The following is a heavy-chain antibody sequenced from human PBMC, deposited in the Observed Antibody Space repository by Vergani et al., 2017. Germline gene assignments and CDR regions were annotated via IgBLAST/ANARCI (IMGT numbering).Heavy chain of an antibody. CDR2: ISSSSSTI. J-gene: IGHJ1*01. CDR3: ASEKRRKYYDFWVPAEYFQH. Sequence: EVQLVESGGGLVQPGGSLRLSCAASGFTFSSYSMNWVRQAPGKGLEWVSYISSSSSTIYYADSVKGRFTISRDNAKNSLYLQMNSLRAEDTAVYYCASEKRRKYYDFWVPAEYFQHWGQGTLVTVSS. D-gene: IGHD3-3*01. V-gene: IGHV3-48*04. CDR1: GFTFSSYS.